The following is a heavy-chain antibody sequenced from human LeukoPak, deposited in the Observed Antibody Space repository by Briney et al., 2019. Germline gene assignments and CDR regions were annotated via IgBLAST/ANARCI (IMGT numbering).Heavy chain of an antibody. CDR1: GFSFSNYG. D-gene: IGHD3-10*01. V-gene: IGHV3-23*01. CDR2: ITGSGGST. J-gene: IGHJ4*02. Sequence: GGSLRLSCAASGFSFSNYGMNWVRQAPGKGLEWVSGITGSGGSTYYAGSVKGRFTISRDNSKNTLYLQMNSLRAEDTAVYYCATSRPGFGELLDYWGQGTLVTVSS. CDR3: ATSRPGFGELLDY.